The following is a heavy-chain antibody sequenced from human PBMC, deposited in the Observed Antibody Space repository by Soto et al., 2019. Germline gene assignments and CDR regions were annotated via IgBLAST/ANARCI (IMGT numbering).Heavy chain of an antibody. V-gene: IGHV1-8*01. CDR3: ARSYMVRGVIQHYFDY. Sequence: WVRQATGQGLEWMGWMNPNSGNTGYAQKFQGRVTMTRNTSISTAYMELSSLRSEDTAVYYCARSYMVRGVIQHYFDYWGQGTLVTVSS. J-gene: IGHJ4*02. CDR2: MNPNSGNT. D-gene: IGHD3-10*01.